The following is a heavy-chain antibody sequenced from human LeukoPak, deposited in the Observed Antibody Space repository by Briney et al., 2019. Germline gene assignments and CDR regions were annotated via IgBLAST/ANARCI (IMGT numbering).Heavy chain of an antibody. J-gene: IGHJ5*02. Sequence: PSETLSLTCTVSGGSISSYYWSWIRQPPGKGLEWIGYIYYSGSTNYNPSLKSRVTISVDTSKNQFSLKLSSVTAADTAVYYCARGVIPCYDILTGYGAWFDPWGQGTLVTVSS. V-gene: IGHV4-59*01. CDR2: IYYSGST. CDR1: GGSISSYY. D-gene: IGHD3-9*01. CDR3: ARGVIPCYDILTGYGAWFDP.